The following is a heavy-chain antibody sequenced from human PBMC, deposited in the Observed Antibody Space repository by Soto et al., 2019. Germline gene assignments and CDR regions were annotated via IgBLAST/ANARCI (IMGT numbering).Heavy chain of an antibody. Sequence: QVQLQESGPGLVKPSETLSLTCPVAGGSISSYYWCWTRQPAGKGLEWLGRFYPTGKTNYNPSLQSRFTMSADTSRNQFSLNLTSVTAADTAVYYCARCGLDYGMDVWGQGTTVTVSS. CDR3: ARCGLDYGMDV. D-gene: IGHD3-16*01. CDR1: GGSISSYY. CDR2: FYPTGKT. J-gene: IGHJ6*02. V-gene: IGHV4-4*07.